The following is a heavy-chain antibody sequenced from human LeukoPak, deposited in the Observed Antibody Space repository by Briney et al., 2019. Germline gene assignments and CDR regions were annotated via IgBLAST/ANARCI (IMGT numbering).Heavy chain of an antibody. Sequence: PGGSLRLSCAASGFTFSSYSMNWVRQAPGRGLGGVSYISSSGRTIYYADSVRGRFTISRDNAKNSLYLQMNSLRAEDTAVYYCARDLYGDYVVDYWGQGTLVTVSS. D-gene: IGHD4-17*01. V-gene: IGHV3-48*01. CDR2: ISSSGRTI. J-gene: IGHJ4*02. CDR3: ARDLYGDYVVDY. CDR1: GFTFSSYS.